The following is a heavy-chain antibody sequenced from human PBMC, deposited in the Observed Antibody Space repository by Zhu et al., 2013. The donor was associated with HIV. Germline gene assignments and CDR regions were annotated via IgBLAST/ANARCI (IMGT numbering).Heavy chain of an antibody. J-gene: IGHJ6*02. V-gene: IGHV1-18*01. D-gene: IGHD4-17*01. CDR3: ARARPSATVTTDGMDV. Sequence: VQLVQSGGEVKKPGASVKVSCKASGYIFTNYGISWVRQAPGQGLEWMGWISAYNGNTNYAQKLQGRVTMTTDTSTSTAYMELRSLRSDDTAVYYCARARPSATVTTDGMDVWGQGTTVTVSS. CDR1: GYIFTNYG. CDR2: ISAYNGNT.